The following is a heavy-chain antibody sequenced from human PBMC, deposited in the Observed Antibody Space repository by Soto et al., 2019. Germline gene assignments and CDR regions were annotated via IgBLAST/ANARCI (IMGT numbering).Heavy chain of an antibody. CDR3: ARGANWNYPFDY. D-gene: IGHD1-7*01. CDR2: IYYSGTT. V-gene: IGHV4-30-2*06. CDR1: GASISRGGYS. J-gene: IGHJ4*02. Sequence: QLQLQESGSGLVKPSETLSLTCDVSGASISRGGYSWSWIRQSPGKGLEWIGNIYYSGTTYYNPSLNSRVSISIDTSKNQFSLRLTSVTAADTAVYYRARGANWNYPFDYWGQGTQVTVSS.